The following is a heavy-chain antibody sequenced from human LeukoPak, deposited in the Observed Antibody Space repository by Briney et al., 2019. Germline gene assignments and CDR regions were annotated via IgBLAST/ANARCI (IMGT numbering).Heavy chain of an antibody. CDR3: HLVGATYYFDY. V-gene: IGHV3-23*01. D-gene: IGHD1-26*01. Sequence: GGSLRLSCAASGFTFSSYAMSWVRQAPGKGVEWVSAISGSGGSTYYADSEKGQFTISRDNSKNTLYLQMNTLRAEDTAVYYCHLVGATYYFDYWGQGTLVTVSS. CDR1: GFTFSSYA. CDR2: ISGSGGST. J-gene: IGHJ4*02.